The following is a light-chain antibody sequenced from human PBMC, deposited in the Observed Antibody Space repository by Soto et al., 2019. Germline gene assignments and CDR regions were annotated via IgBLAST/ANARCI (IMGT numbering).Light chain of an antibody. CDR2: WAS. J-gene: IGKJ2*01. V-gene: IGKV4-1*01. CDR3: QQYYSAPYT. CDR1: QSVLYSSDNKNY. Sequence: DIVMTQSPDSLTVSLGERATINCKSSQSVLYSSDNKNYLAWYQQKPGQTPKLLIYWASTRASGVPDRFSGSGSGIDFTLTISRLQAEDVAVYYCQQYYSAPYTFGQGTKVEIK.